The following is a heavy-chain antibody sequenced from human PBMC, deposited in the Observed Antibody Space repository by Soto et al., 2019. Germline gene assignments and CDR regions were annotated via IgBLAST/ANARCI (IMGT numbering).Heavy chain of an antibody. Sequence: GGSLRLSCAATGLTFNAYAMSWVRQAPGKGLEWVSSLSGSGETTHYADSVKGRFTISRDNSKNTLYLQMNSLRAEDTAIYYCAKDLSGGWDYSDYLDYWGQGTLVTVSS. D-gene: IGHD4-17*01. CDR1: GLTFNAYA. J-gene: IGHJ4*02. CDR2: LSGSGETT. V-gene: IGHV3-23*01. CDR3: AKDLSGGWDYSDYLDY.